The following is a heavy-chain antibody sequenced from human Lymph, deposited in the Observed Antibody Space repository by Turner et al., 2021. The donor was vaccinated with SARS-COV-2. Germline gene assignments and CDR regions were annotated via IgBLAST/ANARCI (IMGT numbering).Heavy chain of an antibody. CDR2: ISGSGGST. CDR3: ANLYSSSAAGDP. Sequence: EVPLLESGGGLVQPGGSLRLSCAASGFTFSSYAMSWVRQAPGKGLEWVSAISGSGGSTYYADSVKGRFTISRDNSKNTLYLQMNSLRAEDTAVYYCANLYSSSAAGDPWGQGTLVTVSS. V-gene: IGHV3-23*01. D-gene: IGHD6-6*01. CDR1: GFTFSSYA. J-gene: IGHJ5*02.